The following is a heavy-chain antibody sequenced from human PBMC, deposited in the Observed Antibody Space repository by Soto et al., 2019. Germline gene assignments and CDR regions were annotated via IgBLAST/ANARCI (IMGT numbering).Heavy chain of an antibody. V-gene: IGHV3-9*01. J-gene: IGHJ3*02. D-gene: IGHD3-22*01. CDR3: GKDIRGYGNAFDI. CDR2: ISWNSGSI. Sequence: EVQLVESGGGLVQPGRSLRLSCAASGFTFDDYAMHWVRQAPGKGLEWVSGISWNSGSIGYADSVKGRFTISRDNAKNSLYLQMNSLRAEDTALYYCGKDIRGYGNAFDIWGQGTMVTVSS. CDR1: GFTFDDYA.